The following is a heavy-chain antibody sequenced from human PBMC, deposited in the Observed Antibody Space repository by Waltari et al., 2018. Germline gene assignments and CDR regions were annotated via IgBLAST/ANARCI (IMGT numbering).Heavy chain of an antibody. CDR1: GFTFSSYS. CDR2: ISSSSSYI. CDR3: ARGTGGSSRTFDI. J-gene: IGHJ3*02. D-gene: IGHD6-6*01. V-gene: IGHV3-21*01. Sequence: EVQLVESGGGLVKPGGSLRLSCAASGFTFSSYSMNWVRQAPGKGLEWFSSISSSSSYIYYADSVKGRFTISRDNAKNSLYLQMNSLRAEDTAVYYCARGTGGSSRTFDIWGQGTMVTVSS.